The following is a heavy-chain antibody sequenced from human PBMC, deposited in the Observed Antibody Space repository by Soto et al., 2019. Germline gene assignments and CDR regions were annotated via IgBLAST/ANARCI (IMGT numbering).Heavy chain of an antibody. CDR3: ASLRYCSSTSCSHFDY. CDR1: GYSFTSYW. D-gene: IGHD2-2*01. CDR2: IYPGDSDP. Sequence: GESLKISCKGSGYSFTSYWIGWVRQMPGKGLEWMGIIYPGDSDPRYSPSFQGQVTISADKSISTAYLQWSSLKASDTAMYYCASLRYCSSTSCSHFDYWGQGTLVTVSS. J-gene: IGHJ4*02. V-gene: IGHV5-51*01.